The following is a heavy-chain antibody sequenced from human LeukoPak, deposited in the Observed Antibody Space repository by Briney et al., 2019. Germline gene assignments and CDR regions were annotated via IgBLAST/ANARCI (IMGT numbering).Heavy chain of an antibody. CDR3: AKDSSGRSWYWDN. CDR1: GFSFSSYG. CDR2: IRYDGSNK. Sequence: GGSLRLSCAASGFSFSSYGMHWVRQAPGKGLEWVTFIRYDGSNKYYADSVKGRFTISRDNSKNTLYLQMNSLRTEDTAVYYWAKDSSGRSWYWDNWGKGTMVTVSS. J-gene: IGHJ4*02. D-gene: IGHD6-13*01. V-gene: IGHV3-30*02.